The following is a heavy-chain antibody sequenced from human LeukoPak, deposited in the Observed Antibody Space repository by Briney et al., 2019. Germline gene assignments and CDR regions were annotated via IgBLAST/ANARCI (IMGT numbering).Heavy chain of an antibody. D-gene: IGHD6-13*01. J-gene: IGHJ4*02. Sequence: SETLSLTCTVSGGSISSGGYYWSWIRQHPGKGLEWIGYIYYSGSTYYNPSLKSRVTISVDTSKNQFSLKLSSVTAADTAVYYCAMENSSSWYYFDYWGQGTLVTVSS. CDR1: GGSISSGGYY. V-gene: IGHV4-31*03. CDR3: AMENSSSWYYFDY. CDR2: IYYSGST.